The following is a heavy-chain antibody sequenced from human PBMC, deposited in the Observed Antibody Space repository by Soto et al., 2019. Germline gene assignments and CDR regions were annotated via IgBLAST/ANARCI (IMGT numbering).Heavy chain of an antibody. CDR1: GGSFSGYY. V-gene: IGHV4-34*01. Sequence: PSETLSLTXAVYGGSFSGYYWSWIRQPPGKGLEWIGEINHSGSTNYNPSLKSRVTISVDTSKNQFSLKLSSVTAADTAVYYCARGPPYYYGMDVWGQGTTVTVSS. CDR2: INHSGST. CDR3: ARGPPYYYGMDV. J-gene: IGHJ6*02.